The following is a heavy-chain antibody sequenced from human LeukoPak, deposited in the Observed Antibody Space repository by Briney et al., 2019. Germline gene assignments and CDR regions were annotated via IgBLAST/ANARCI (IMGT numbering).Heavy chain of an antibody. CDR2: ITGSGGNT. J-gene: IGHJ4*02. Sequence: PGGSLRLSCAASGFIFSSYSMSWVRQAPGKGLEWVSVITGSGGNTYYADSVKGRFTISRDNSKNTLYLQMNSLRAEDTAVYYCARDMELRYFNFVTADYWGQGTLVTVSS. CDR3: ARDMELRYFNFVTADY. D-gene: IGHD3-9*01. CDR1: GFIFSSYS. V-gene: IGHV3-23*01.